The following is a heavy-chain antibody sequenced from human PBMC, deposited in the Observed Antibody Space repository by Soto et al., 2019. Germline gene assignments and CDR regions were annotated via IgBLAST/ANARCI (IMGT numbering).Heavy chain of an antibody. Sequence: QVQLVQSGAEVKKPGSSVKVSCKASGGTFSSYAISWVRQAPGQGLEWMGGIIPIFGTANYAQKFQGRVTITADESTSTAYMELSSLRSEDTAVYYCARGHYDFWSGYFYGMDVWGQGTTVTVSS. V-gene: IGHV1-69*01. CDR2: IIPIFGTA. J-gene: IGHJ6*02. CDR3: ARGHYDFWSGYFYGMDV. D-gene: IGHD3-3*01. CDR1: GGTFSSYA.